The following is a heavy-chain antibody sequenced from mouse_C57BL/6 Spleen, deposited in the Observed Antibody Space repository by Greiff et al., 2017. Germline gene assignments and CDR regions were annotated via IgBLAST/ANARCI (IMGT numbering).Heavy chain of an antibody. J-gene: IGHJ3*01. CDR1: GYAFSSSW. CDR2: IYPGDGDT. CDR3: ARSYYGNWAY. V-gene: IGHV1-82*01. D-gene: IGHD2-10*01. Sequence: QVQLQQSGPELVKPGASVKISCKASGYAFSSSWMNWVKQRPGKGLEWIGRIYPGDGDTNYNGKFKGKATLTADKSSSTAYMQLSSLTSEDSAVYFCARSYYGNWAYWGQGTLVTVSA.